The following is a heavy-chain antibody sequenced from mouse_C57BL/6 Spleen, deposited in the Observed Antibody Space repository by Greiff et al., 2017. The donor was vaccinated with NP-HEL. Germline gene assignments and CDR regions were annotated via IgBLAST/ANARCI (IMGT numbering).Heavy chain of an antibody. CDR1: GYTFTSYW. J-gene: IGHJ3*01. CDR2: IDPSDSYT. CDR3: ASYYYGSSWFAD. D-gene: IGHD1-1*01. Sequence: VQLQQPGAELVMPGASVKLSCKASGYTFTSYWMHWVKQRPGQGLEWIGAIDPSDSYTTYNQKFKGKSTLTVDKSSSTAYMQLSSLTSEDSAVYYCASYYYGSSWFADWGQGTLVTVAA. V-gene: IGHV1-69*01.